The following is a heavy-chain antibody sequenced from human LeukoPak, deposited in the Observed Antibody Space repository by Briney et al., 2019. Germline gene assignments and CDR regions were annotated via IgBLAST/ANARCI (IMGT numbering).Heavy chain of an antibody. J-gene: IGHJ4*02. Sequence: GGSLRLSCAASGFTFSSYAMSWVRQGPGKGLEWVSTITGTGGSIFYADSVKGRFTISRDNSKNTLFLQMNSLRAEDTAVYYCARGTSTIDYWGQGTLVTVSS. V-gene: IGHV3-23*01. CDR1: GFTFSSYA. D-gene: IGHD5/OR15-5a*01. CDR2: ITGTGGSI. CDR3: ARGTSTIDY.